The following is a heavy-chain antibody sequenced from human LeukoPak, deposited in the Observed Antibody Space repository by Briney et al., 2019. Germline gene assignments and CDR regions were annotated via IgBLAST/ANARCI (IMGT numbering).Heavy chain of an antibody. CDR1: GFTFSSYA. CDR3: ARDWAIAAAGTYYYGMDV. V-gene: IGHV3-30-3*01. CDR2: ISYDGSNK. J-gene: IGHJ6*02. D-gene: IGHD6-13*01. Sequence: GESLKISCAASGFTFSSYAMHWVRQAPGKGLEWVAVISYDGSNKYYADSVKGRFTISRDNSKNTLYLQMNSLRAEDTVVYYCARDWAIAAAGTYYYGMDVWGQGTTVTVSS.